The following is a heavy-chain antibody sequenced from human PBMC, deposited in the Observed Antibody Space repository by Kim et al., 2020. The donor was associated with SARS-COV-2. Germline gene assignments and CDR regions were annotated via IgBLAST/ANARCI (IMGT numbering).Heavy chain of an antibody. V-gene: IGHV6-1*01. CDR1: GDSVSSNSAA. Sequence: SQTLSLTCAISGDSVSSNSAAWNWIRQSPSRGLEWLGRTYYRSKWYNDYAVSVKSRITINPDTSKNQFSLQLNSVTPEDTAVYYCARIKLEYDYGGTPHNAFDIWGQGTMVTVSS. CDR3: ARIKLEYDYGGTPHNAFDI. J-gene: IGHJ3*02. D-gene: IGHD4-17*01. CDR2: TYYRSKWYN.